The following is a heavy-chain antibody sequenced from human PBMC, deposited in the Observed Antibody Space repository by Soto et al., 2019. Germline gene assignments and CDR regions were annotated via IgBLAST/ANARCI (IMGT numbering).Heavy chain of an antibody. CDR2: ISSSSSYI. V-gene: IGHV3-21*01. CDR1: GFTFSSYS. CDR3: ARDGVQQLLILPNDY. Sequence: GGSLRLSCAASGFTFSSYSMNWVRQAPGKGLEWVSSISSSSSYIYYADSVKGRFTISRDNAKNSLYLQMNSLRAEDTAVYYCARDGVQQLLILPNDYWGQGTLVTVSS. J-gene: IGHJ4*02. D-gene: IGHD6-13*01.